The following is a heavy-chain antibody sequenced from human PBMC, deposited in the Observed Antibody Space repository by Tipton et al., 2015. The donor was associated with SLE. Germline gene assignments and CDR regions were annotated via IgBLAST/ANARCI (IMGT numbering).Heavy chain of an antibody. Sequence: TLSLTCTVSGGSISSGSYYWTWIRQPAGKGLEWVGHFHTSGTTNYNPSLKSRVAISIDTSKNQFSLNLSSVTAADTAVYFCARGGSTSWRWIDPWGQGTLVTVSS. CDR2: FHTSGTT. D-gene: IGHD2-2*01. CDR3: ARGGSTSWRWIDP. J-gene: IGHJ5*02. V-gene: IGHV4-61*09. CDR1: GGSISSGSYY.